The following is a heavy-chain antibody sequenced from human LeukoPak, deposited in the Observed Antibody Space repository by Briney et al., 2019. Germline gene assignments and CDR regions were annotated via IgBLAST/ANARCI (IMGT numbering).Heavy chain of an antibody. CDR2: VTGSSGGT. J-gene: IGHJ5*02. V-gene: IGHV3-23*01. CDR3: AKSGHSTSSWFDP. CDR1: GFTLSSYA. Sequence: GGSLRLSCAASGFTLSSYATTWVRQAPGKGLEWVSAVTGSSGGTYYADSVKGRFTISRDDSKSTLYLQMNSLRVEDTAVYYCAKSGHSTSSWFDPWGQGTLVIVSS. D-gene: IGHD6-6*01.